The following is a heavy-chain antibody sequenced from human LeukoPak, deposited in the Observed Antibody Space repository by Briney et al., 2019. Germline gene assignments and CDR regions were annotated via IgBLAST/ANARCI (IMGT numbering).Heavy chain of an antibody. CDR2: INPNSGGT. Sequence: ASVKVSCKASGYTFTIYDINWVRQATGQGLEWMGWINPNSGGTNYAQKFQGRVTMTRDTSISTAYMELSRLRSDDTAVYYCARDLIYYDSSGYYQNDYWGQGTLVTVSS. J-gene: IGHJ4*02. CDR3: ARDLIYYDSSGYYQNDY. CDR1: GYTFTIYD. V-gene: IGHV1-2*02. D-gene: IGHD3-22*01.